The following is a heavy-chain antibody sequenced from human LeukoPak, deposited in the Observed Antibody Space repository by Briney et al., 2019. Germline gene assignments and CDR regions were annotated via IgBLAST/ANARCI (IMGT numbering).Heavy chain of an antibody. J-gene: IGHJ6*02. CDR2: ISSSSSYI. CDR3: ARESRYFDWFPIMDV. D-gene: IGHD3-9*01. CDR1: GFTFSSYS. Sequence: GGSLRLSCAASGFTFSSYSMNWVRQAPGKGLEWVSSISSSSSYIYYADSVKGRFTISRDNAKNSLYLQMNSLRAEDTAVYYCARESRYFDWFPIMDVWGQGTTVTVSS. V-gene: IGHV3-21*01.